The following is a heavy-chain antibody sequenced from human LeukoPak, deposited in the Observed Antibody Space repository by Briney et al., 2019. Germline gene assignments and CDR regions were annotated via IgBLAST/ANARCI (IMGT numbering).Heavy chain of an antibody. CDR1: GFTFSRYW. Sequence: GGSLRLSCAASGFTFSRYWMHWVRQGSGKGLVWVSRINSDGSSTSYADSVKGRFTISRDNAKNTLYLQMNSLRAEDTAVYYCAREYSTGFDPWGQGTLVTVSS. J-gene: IGHJ5*02. CDR3: AREYSTGFDP. D-gene: IGHD2-15*01. CDR2: INSDGSST. V-gene: IGHV3-74*01.